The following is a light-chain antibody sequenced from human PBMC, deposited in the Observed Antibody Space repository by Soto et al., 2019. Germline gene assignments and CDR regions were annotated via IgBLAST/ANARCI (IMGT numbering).Light chain of an antibody. CDR1: QSISTN. V-gene: IGKV3-15*01. J-gene: IGKJ1*01. CDR3: HQYNNWPPWT. Sequence: EIVMTQSPATLSVSPGERVILSCRASQSISTNLAWYQYIPGQAPRLLIYAASTRATGIPARFSGSGSGTDFTLSITSLQSEAYAVYYCHQYNNWPPWTFGQGTKVEIK. CDR2: AAS.